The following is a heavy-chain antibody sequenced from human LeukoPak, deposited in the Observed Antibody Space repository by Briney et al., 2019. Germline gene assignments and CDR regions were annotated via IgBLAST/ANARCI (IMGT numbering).Heavy chain of an antibody. CDR2: ISASGP. CDR1: GFPFSRLA. Sequence: GGSLRLSCAASGFPFSRLAMTWVRQAPGKGLEWVSTISASGPYYADAVRGRFTISRDNSRNTLSLQMDSLRAEDTAVYYCAKDHESDGYPCLDHWGLGTLVTVSS. D-gene: IGHD3-22*01. V-gene: IGHV3-23*01. J-gene: IGHJ4*02. CDR3: AKDHESDGYPCLDH.